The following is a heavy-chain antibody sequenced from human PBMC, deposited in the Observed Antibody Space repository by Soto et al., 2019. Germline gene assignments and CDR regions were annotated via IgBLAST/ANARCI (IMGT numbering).Heavy chain of an antibody. Sequence: SVKVSCKASGGTFSSYAISWVRQAPGQGLEWMGGIIPIFGTANYAQKFQGRVTITADESTSTAYMELSSLRSEGTAVYYCASWAARVGYSSSYFDYWGQGTLVTVSS. CDR1: GGTFSSYA. J-gene: IGHJ4*02. CDR2: IIPIFGTA. CDR3: ASWAARVGYSSSYFDY. V-gene: IGHV1-69*13. D-gene: IGHD6-6*01.